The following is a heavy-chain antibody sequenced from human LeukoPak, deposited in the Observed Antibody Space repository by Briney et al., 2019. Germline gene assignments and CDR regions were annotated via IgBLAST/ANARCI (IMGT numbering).Heavy chain of an antibody. V-gene: IGHV3-21*01. CDR2: ISSSSSYI. CDR3: AKDALRYCSGGSCYSGDFGFDY. J-gene: IGHJ4*02. D-gene: IGHD2-15*01. Sequence: GGSLRLSCAASGFTFSSYSMNWVRQAPGKGLEWVSSISSSSSYIYYADSVKGRFTISRDNAKNSLYLQMNSLRAEDTAVYYCAKDALRYCSGGSCYSGDFGFDYWGQGTLVTVSS. CDR1: GFTFSSYS.